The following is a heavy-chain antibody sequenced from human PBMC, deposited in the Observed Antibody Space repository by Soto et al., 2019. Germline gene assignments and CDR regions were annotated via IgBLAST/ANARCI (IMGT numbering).Heavy chain of an antibody. J-gene: IGHJ5*02. Sequence: SETLSLTCTVSGDSISSYYWSWIRQPPGKGLEWIGYIYYSGSTNYNPSLKSRVTISVDTSKNQFSLKLSSVTAADTAVYYCARDPFLGVREAYYYGSGSPGGWFDPWGQGTLVTVSS. CDR2: IYYSGST. CDR1: GDSISSYY. D-gene: IGHD3-10*01. V-gene: IGHV4-59*01. CDR3: ARDPFLGVREAYYYGSGSPGGWFDP.